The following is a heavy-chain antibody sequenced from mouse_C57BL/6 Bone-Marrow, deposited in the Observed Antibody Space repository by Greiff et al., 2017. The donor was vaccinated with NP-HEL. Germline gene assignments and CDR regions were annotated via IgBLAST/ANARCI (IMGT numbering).Heavy chain of an antibody. Sequence: EVKLMESGGGLVKPGGSLKLSCAASGFTFSDYGMHWVRPAPEKGLEWVAYISSGSSTIYYADTVKGRFTISRDNAKNTLFLQMTSLRSEDTAMYYCARTPWFAYWGQGTLVTVSA. J-gene: IGHJ3*01. V-gene: IGHV5-17*01. CDR1: GFTFSDYG. CDR2: ISSGSSTI. CDR3: ARTPWFAY.